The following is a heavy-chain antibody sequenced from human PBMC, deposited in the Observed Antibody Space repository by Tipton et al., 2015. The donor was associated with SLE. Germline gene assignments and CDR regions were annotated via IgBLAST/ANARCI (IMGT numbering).Heavy chain of an antibody. D-gene: IGHD2-2*01. Sequence: LRLSCSVSGGSISSSSYYWGWIRQPPGKGLEWIGSIYYSGSTYYNPSLKSRVTISVDTSKNQFSLKLSSVTAADTAVYYCARVRCSSTSCYYFDYWGQGTLVTVSS. V-gene: IGHV4-39*07. CDR3: ARVRCSSTSCYYFDY. J-gene: IGHJ4*02. CDR1: GGSISSSSYY. CDR2: IYYSGST.